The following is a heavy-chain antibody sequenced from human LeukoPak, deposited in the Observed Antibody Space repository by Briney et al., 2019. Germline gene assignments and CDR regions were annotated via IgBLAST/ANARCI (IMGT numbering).Heavy chain of an antibody. J-gene: IGHJ4*02. D-gene: IGHD3-10*01. Sequence: AGRSLRLSCAASGFTFSSYAMHWVRQAPGKGLEWVAVISYNGSNKYYADSVKGRFTISRDNSKNTLYLQMNSLRAEDTAVYYCARAAYYYGSGSYPIYWGQGTLVTVSS. CDR3: ARAAYYYGSGSYPIY. V-gene: IGHV3-30*04. CDR2: ISYNGSNK. CDR1: GFTFSSYA.